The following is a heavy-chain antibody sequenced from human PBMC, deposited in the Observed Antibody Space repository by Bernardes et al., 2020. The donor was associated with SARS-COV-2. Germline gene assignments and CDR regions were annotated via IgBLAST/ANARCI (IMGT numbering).Heavy chain of an antibody. D-gene: IGHD3-22*01. CDR3: ARRTYYYDSSGYFDAFDI. Sequence: GESLKISCKGSGYSFTSYWIGWVRQMPGKGLAWMGIIYPGDSDTRYSPSFQGQVTISADKSISTAYLQWSSLKASDTAMYYCARRTYYYDSSGYFDAFDIWGQGTMVTVSS. J-gene: IGHJ3*02. CDR2: IYPGDSDT. V-gene: IGHV5-51*01. CDR1: GYSFTSYW.